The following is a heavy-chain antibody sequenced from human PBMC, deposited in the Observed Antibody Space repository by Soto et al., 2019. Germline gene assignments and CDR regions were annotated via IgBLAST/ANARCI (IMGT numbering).Heavy chain of an antibody. V-gene: IGHV1-2*04. D-gene: IGHD2-15*01. CDR2: INPNSGGT. J-gene: IGHJ5*01. CDR3: ARAPYCSGGSCYSIWFDP. CDR1: RYTFTGYY. Sequence: ASVKGSCKASRYTFTGYYMHWVRQAPGQGLEWMGWINPNSGGTNYAQKFQGWVTMTRDTSISTAYMELSRLRSDDTAVYYCARAPYCSGGSCYSIWFDPWGQGTLVTVSS.